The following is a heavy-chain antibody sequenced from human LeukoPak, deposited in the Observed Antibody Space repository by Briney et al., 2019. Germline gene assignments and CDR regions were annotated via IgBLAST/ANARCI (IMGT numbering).Heavy chain of an antibody. CDR2: ISAYNGNT. CDR3: ARDGPYYDSSGYYHPHFDY. Sequence: ASVTVSCKASGYTFSSYGISWVRQAPGQGLEWMGWISAYNGNTNHAQKLQGRVTMTTDTATNTAYMELRSLRSDDTAVYYCARDGPYYDSSGYYHPHFDYWGQGTLVTVSS. CDR1: GYTFSSYG. V-gene: IGHV1-18*01. D-gene: IGHD3-22*01. J-gene: IGHJ4*02.